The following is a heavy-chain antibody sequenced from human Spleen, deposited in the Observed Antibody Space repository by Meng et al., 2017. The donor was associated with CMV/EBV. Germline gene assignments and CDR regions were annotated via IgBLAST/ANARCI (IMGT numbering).Heavy chain of an antibody. CDR2: ISAYNGNT. Sequence: VRLGQSGGGVKKPGASAKASAKASGYTFTSYGSSWGRQAPGQGLEWMGWISAYNGNTNYAQKLQGRVTMTTDTSTSTAYMELRSLRSDDTAVYYCARSPRLQYLAYWGQGTLVTVSS. D-gene: IGHD4-11*01. V-gene: IGHV1-18*01. J-gene: IGHJ4*02. CDR1: GYTFTSYG. CDR3: ARSPRLQYLAY.